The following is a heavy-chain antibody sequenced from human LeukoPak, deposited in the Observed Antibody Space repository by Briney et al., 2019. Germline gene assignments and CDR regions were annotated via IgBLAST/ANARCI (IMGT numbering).Heavy chain of an antibody. CDR3: ARQLLSGWYNMPDY. D-gene: IGHD6-19*01. J-gene: IGHJ4*02. CDR1: GGSISSSSYY. Sequence: SETLSLTCTVSGGSISSSSYYWGWIRQPPGKGLEWIGSIYYSGSTYYNPSLKSRVTISVDTSKNQFSLKLSSVTAADTAVYYCARQLLSGWYNMPDYWGQGTLVTVSS. V-gene: IGHV4-39*01. CDR2: IYYSGST.